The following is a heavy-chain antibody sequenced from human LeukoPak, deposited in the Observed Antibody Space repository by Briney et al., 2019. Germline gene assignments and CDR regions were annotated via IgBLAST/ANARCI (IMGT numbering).Heavy chain of an antibody. CDR1: GYTFTGYY. CDR2: ITPNSGGT. J-gene: IGHJ4*02. D-gene: IGHD1-26*01. V-gene: IGHV1-2*02. Sequence: ASVKVSCKASGYTFTGYYMHWVRQAPGQGLEWMGWITPNSGGTNYAQKFQGRVTMTRDTAVSTAYMELSRLRSDDTAVYYCAREVFGATMIDYWGQGTLVTVSS. CDR3: AREVFGATMIDY.